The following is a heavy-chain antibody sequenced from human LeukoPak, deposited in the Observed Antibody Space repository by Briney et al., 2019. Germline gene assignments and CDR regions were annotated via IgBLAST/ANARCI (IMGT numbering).Heavy chain of an antibody. CDR2: IYYSGST. J-gene: IGHJ4*02. CDR3: ARHSYYNF. D-gene: IGHD3-3*01. Sequence: SETLSLTCTVSGGSISSSSYYWGWIRQPPGKGLEWIGSIYYSGSTNYNPSLKSRVTISVDTSKNQFSLKLSSVTAADTAVYYCARHSYYNFWGQGTLVTVSS. V-gene: IGHV4-39*01. CDR1: GGSISSSSYY.